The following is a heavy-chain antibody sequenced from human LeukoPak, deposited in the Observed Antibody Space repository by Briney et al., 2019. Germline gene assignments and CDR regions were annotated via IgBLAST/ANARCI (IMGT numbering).Heavy chain of an antibody. CDR2: MNPNSGNT. CDR3: AIGWESSGYYDAFDI. CDR1: GYTFTSYY. J-gene: IGHJ3*02. D-gene: IGHD3-22*01. Sequence: ASVKVSCKASGYTFTSYYMHWVRQATGQGLEWMGWMNPNSGNTGYAQKFQGRVTMTRNTSISTAYMELSSLRSEDTAVYYCAIGWESSGYYDAFDIWGQGTMVTVSS. V-gene: IGHV1-8*02.